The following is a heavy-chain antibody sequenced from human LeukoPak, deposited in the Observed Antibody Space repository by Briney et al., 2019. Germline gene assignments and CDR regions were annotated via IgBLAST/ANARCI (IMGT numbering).Heavy chain of an antibody. J-gene: IGHJ5*02. CDR2: INHSGST. D-gene: IGHD6-13*01. CDR1: GGSFSGYY. CDR3: ARGRKSAAGKKNWFDP. V-gene: IGHV4-34*01. Sequence: PSETLSLTCAVYGGSFSGYYWSWIRQPPGKGLEWIGEINHSGSTNYNPSLKSRVTISVDTSKNQFSLKLSSMTAADTAVYYCARGRKSAAGKKNWFDPWGQGTLVTVSS.